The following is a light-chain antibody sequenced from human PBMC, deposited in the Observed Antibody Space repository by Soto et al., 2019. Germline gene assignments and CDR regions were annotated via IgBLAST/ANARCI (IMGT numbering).Light chain of an antibody. CDR1: SSDVGGYDY. V-gene: IGLV2-14*01. CDR3: SSYAGGSTMM. Sequence: QSVLTQPPSASGSPGQSVTISCTGTSSDVGGYDYVSWYQQHPGKAPKLMIYEVTKRPSGVSSRFSGSKSGNTASLTISGLQAEDEAHYYCSSYAGGSTMMFGGGTKLTVL. CDR2: EVT. J-gene: IGLJ3*02.